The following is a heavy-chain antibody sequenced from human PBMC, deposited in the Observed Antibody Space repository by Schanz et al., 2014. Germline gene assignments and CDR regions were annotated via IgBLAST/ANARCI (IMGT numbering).Heavy chain of an antibody. J-gene: IGHJ4*02. Sequence: EVQLLESGGGLVQPGGSLRLSCLASVFAFSSYGMNWLRQAPGKGLEWVSAISGSGGSTYYADSVKGRFTISRDNSKNTLYLQMNSLRAADTTVYYCAKDISDTSGKDDYWGQGTLVTVSS. CDR1: VFAFSSYG. CDR2: ISGSGGST. D-gene: IGHD3-22*01. CDR3: AKDISDTSGKDDY. V-gene: IGHV3-23*01.